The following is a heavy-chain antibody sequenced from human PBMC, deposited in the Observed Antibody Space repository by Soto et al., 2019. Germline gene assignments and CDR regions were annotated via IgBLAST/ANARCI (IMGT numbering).Heavy chain of an antibody. J-gene: IGHJ4*02. V-gene: IGHV3-11*06. Sequence: QVQLVESGGGLVKPGGSLRLSCAASGFTFSDYYMSWIRQAPGKGLEWVSYISSSSSYTNYADSVKGRFTISRDNAKNSLYLQMNSLRAEDTAVYYCGGEEGYSGSYRYFDYWGQGTLVTVSS. D-gene: IGHD1-26*01. CDR3: GGEEGYSGSYRYFDY. CDR1: GFTFSDYY. CDR2: ISSSSSYT.